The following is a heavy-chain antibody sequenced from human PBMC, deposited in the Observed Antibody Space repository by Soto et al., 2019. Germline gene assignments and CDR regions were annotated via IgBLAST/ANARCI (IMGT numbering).Heavy chain of an antibody. D-gene: IGHD3-3*01. CDR3: TTPKSITIFGVVIPKYGMDV. Sequence: PGGSLRLSCAASGFTFSNAWMNWVRQAPGKGLEWVGRIKSKTDGGTTDYAAPVKGRFTISRDDSKNTLYLQMNSLKTEDTAVYYCTTPKSITIFGVVIPKYGMDVWGQGTTVTVSS. CDR1: GFTFSNAW. J-gene: IGHJ6*02. V-gene: IGHV3-15*07. CDR2: IKSKTDGGTT.